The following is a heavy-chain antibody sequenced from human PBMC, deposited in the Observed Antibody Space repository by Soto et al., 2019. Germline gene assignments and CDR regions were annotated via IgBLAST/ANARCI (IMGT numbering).Heavy chain of an antibody. Sequence: QVQLVQSGAELKKTGSSVKVSCRASGDTFSSYAVNWVRQAPGRGLAWMGRIITVLGTTDYAQKFKGRVTVTAEKTTNTVYMELSSLRSEDTAVYYCARRRYCGYDCDHKHYYGMDVWGQGTTVTVAS. CDR3: ARRRYCGYDCDHKHYYGMDV. D-gene: IGHD2-21*01. CDR2: IITVLGTT. V-gene: IGHV1-69*08. J-gene: IGHJ6*02. CDR1: GDTFSSYA.